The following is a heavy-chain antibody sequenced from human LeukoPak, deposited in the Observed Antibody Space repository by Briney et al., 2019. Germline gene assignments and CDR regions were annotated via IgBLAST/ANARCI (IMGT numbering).Heavy chain of an antibody. D-gene: IGHD3-22*01. CDR3: AKDSRESSGHFPYHYYYHYGLDV. V-gene: IGHV3-23*01. CDR2: ISGGGDDT. CDR1: GFIFSSSA. Sequence: GGSLRLSCAVSGFIFSSSAMSWVRQAPGKGLEWVSAISGGGDDTSYADSARGRFTVSRDNSKNTLYLQMNSLRAEDTAVYYCAKDSRESSGHFPYHYYYHYGLDVWGQGTTVTVSS. J-gene: IGHJ6*02.